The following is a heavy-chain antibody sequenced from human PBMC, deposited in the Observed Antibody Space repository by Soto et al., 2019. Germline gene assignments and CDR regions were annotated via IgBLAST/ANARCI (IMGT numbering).Heavy chain of an antibody. Sequence: PGGSLRLSCAASGFTFSSYSMNWVRQAPGKGLEWVSYISSSSSTIYYADSVKGRFTISRDNAKNSLYLQMNSLRAEDTAVYYCARSHPGYYGSGSDYWGQGTLVTVSS. CDR3: ARSHPGYYGSGSDY. D-gene: IGHD3-10*01. CDR2: ISSSSSTI. CDR1: GFTFSSYS. V-gene: IGHV3-48*01. J-gene: IGHJ4*02.